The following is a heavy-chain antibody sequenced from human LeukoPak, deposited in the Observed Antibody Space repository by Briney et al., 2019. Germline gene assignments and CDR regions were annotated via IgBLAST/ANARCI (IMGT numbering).Heavy chain of an antibody. Sequence: ASVKVSCKASGYTFTSYDINWVRQATGQGLEWMGWMNPNSGNTGYAQKFQGRVTMTRNTSIGTAYMELSSLRSEDTAVYYCARGPPFTLRGQHYYYYGMDVWGQGTTVTVSS. CDR1: GYTFTSYD. CDR2: MNPNSGNT. J-gene: IGHJ6*02. D-gene: IGHD1-1*01. V-gene: IGHV1-8*01. CDR3: ARGPPFTLRGQHYYYYGMDV.